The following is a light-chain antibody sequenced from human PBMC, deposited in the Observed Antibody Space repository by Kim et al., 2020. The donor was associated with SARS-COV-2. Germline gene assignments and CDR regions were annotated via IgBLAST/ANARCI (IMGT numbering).Light chain of an antibody. Sequence: QSALTQPRSVSGFPGQSVTIPCTGTSSNVGGYNYVSCYQQHPGKVPKLMIHEVYKRPSGVPDRFSGSKSGNTAYLTLSGLRAEDEADYYCCSYAGTYTAFGGGTKVTVL. CDR3: CSYAGTYTA. CDR1: SSNVGGYNY. V-gene: IGLV2-11*01. J-gene: IGLJ2*01. CDR2: EVY.